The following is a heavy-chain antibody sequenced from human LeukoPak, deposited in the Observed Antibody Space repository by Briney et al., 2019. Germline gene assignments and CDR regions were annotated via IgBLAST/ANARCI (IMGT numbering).Heavy chain of an antibody. CDR2: IYYSGST. V-gene: IGHV4-39*01. CDR3: ARQGYNDYEGVSGFVY. CDR1: GDSISSSSYY. D-gene: IGHD5-24*01. J-gene: IGHJ4*02. Sequence: SETLSLTCTVSGDSISSSSYYWGWIRQPPGKGLEWIGSIYYSGSTYYNPSLKSRVTMSVDTSKNQFSLKLSSVTAADTAVYYCARQGYNDYEGVSGFVYWGQGTLVTVSS.